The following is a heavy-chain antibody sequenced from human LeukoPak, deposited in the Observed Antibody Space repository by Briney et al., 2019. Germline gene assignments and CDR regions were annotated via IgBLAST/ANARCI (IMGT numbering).Heavy chain of an antibody. CDR2: ISGYSGNT. D-gene: IGHD3-22*01. J-gene: IGHJ6*02. V-gene: IGHV1-18*01. Sequence: ASVKVSCKASGYTFTSYGINWVRQAPGQGLEWMGWISGYSGNTNYAQKLQGRVTMTTDTSTSTAYMELRSLRSDDTAVYYCAREPKNYYDSSEYVLDVWGQGTTVTVSS. CDR3: AREPKNYYDSSEYVLDV. CDR1: GYTFTSYG.